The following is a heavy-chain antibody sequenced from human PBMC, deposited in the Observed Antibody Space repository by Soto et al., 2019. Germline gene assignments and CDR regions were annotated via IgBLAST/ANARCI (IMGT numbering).Heavy chain of an antibody. J-gene: IGHJ4*02. CDR3: IRGGSPYYYDY. CDR2: ILSKAGKYAT. Sequence: EVQLVESGGGLVQPGGSLKLSCAASGFIFSGSAVHWVRQAFGKGLEWVGRILSKAGKYATAYPASMKGRFTISREDSENTAFLQMNSLKTEDTAVYYCIRGGSPYYYDYWGQGTLVAVSS. V-gene: IGHV3-73*01. CDR1: GFIFSGSA.